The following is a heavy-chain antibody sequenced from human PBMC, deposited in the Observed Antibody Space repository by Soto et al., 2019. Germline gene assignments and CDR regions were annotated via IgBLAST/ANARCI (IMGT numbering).Heavy chain of an antibody. D-gene: IGHD6-6*01. Sequence: QVQLVESGGGVVQPGRSLRLSCVASGFTFSSYGIHWVRQAPGKGLEWVAVIWDDGSNKYYADSVKGRFTISRDNSKNTLYLQMNSLRPEDTAVYYCARPPVPKISWYFDLWGRGTLVTVSS. CDR3: ARPPVPKISWYFDL. V-gene: IGHV3-33*01. CDR1: GFTFSSYG. CDR2: IWDDGSNK. J-gene: IGHJ2*01.